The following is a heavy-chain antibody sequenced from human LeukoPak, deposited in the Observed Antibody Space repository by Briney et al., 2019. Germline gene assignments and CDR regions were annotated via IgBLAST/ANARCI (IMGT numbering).Heavy chain of an antibody. D-gene: IGHD3-10*01. CDR3: ARKSSKNFDY. J-gene: IGHJ4*02. CDR2: MNPNSGNT. Sequence: GASVKVSCKASGYTFTTYDINWVRQATGQGPEWMGWMNPNSGNTGYAQKFQGRVTITRNTSISTAYMELSSLKSEDTAVYYCARKSSKNFDYWGQGTLVTVSS. V-gene: IGHV1-8*03. CDR1: GYTFTTYD.